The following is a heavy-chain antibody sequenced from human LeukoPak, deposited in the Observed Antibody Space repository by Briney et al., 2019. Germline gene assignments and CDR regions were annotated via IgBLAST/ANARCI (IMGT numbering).Heavy chain of an antibody. V-gene: IGHV4-39*01. CDR2: IYYGGTN. Sequence: SETLSLTCTVSGGSISSWTYYWGWIRQPPGKGLEWIGTIYYGGTNYYNPSLKSRVIISVDTSKNQFSLNLNSVTAADTAVYYCAYGSNSAADHWGQGTLVTVSS. J-gene: IGHJ4*02. D-gene: IGHD4-23*01. CDR1: GGSISSWTYY. CDR3: AYGSNSAADH.